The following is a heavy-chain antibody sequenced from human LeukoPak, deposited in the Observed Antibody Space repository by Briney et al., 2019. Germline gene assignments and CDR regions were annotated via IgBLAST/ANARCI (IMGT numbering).Heavy chain of an antibody. D-gene: IGHD3-3*02. CDR3: AKDQSFSD. CDR1: GFTFSTFD. CDR2: ISGSGTTT. J-gene: IGHJ4*02. Sequence: PGGSLRLSCVASGFTFSTFDMIWVRQPPGKGLEWVATISGSGTTTNYADSVKGRFTVSRDILRNTLYLQMSSLRAEDTAIYYCAKDQSFSDWGQGTLVTVSS. V-gene: IGHV3-23*01.